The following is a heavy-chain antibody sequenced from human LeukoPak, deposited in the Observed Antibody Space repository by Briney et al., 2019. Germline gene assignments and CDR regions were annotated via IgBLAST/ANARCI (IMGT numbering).Heavy chain of an antibody. D-gene: IGHD1-26*01. V-gene: IGHV5-51*01. Sequence: GESLKISCKGSGYSFASYWIAWVRQMPGKGLEWLGIIYPGDSNVRYSPSFQGQVTISADRSINTAYLQWSSLRTSDTAMYYCTRDWELGYWGQGTLVTVSS. J-gene: IGHJ4*02. CDR1: GYSFASYW. CDR3: TRDWELGY. CDR2: IYPGDSNV.